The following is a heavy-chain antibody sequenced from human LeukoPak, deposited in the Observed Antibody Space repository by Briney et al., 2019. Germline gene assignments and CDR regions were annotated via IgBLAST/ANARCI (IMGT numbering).Heavy chain of an antibody. Sequence: GGSLRLSCAASGFTFSVFAMYWVRQAPGKGLEWVSAISGSGDSTYYADSVKGRFTVSRDNSENTLYLQMNSLRAEDTAVYYCAKDDREGYSYGHNFEDWGQGTLVTVSS. V-gene: IGHV3-23*01. CDR1: GFTFSVFA. D-gene: IGHD5-18*01. CDR3: AKDDREGYSYGHNFED. J-gene: IGHJ4*02. CDR2: ISGSGDST.